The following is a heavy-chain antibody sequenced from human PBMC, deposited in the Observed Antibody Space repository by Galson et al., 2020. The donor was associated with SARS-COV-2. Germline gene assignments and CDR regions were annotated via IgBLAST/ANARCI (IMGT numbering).Heavy chain of an antibody. Sequence: GGSLRLSCAASGFTVSSNYMSWVRQAPGKGLEWVSVIYSGGSTYYADSVKGRFTISRDNSKNTLYLQMNSLRAEDTAVYYCARDRTGSGSYDEGSYYYYGMDVWGQGTTVTVSS. V-gene: IGHV3-53*01. CDR2: IYSGGST. CDR1: GFTVSSNY. CDR3: ARDRTGSGSYDEGSYYYYGMDV. D-gene: IGHD3-10*01. J-gene: IGHJ6*02.